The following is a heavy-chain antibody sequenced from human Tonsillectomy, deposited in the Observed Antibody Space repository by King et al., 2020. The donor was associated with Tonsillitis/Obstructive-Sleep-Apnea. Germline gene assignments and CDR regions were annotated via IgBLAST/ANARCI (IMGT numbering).Heavy chain of an antibody. V-gene: IGHV4-59*01. CDR3: ARETVTTVTKRTYYFDY. Sequence: VQLKESGPGLVKPSETLSLTCTVSGGSISSYYWSWIRQPPGKGLEWIGYIYYSGSTNYNPSLKSRVTISVDTSKNQFSLKLSSVTAADTAVYYCARETVTTVTKRTYYFDYWGQGTLVTVSS. J-gene: IGHJ4*02. D-gene: IGHD4-17*01. CDR1: GGSISSYY. CDR2: IYYSGST.